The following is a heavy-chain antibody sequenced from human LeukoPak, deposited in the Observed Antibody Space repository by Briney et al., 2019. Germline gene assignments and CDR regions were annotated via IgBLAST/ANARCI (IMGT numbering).Heavy chain of an antibody. J-gene: IGHJ4*02. CDR2: IKSKTDGGTT. CDR3: TTGDYSSSWYAPNYYFDY. V-gene: IGHV3-15*01. CDR1: GFTFSNAW. D-gene: IGHD6-13*01. Sequence: PGGSLRLSCAASGFTFSNAWMSWVRQAPGKGLEWVGRIKSKTDGGTTDYAAPVKGRFTISRDDSKNTLYLQMNSLKTEDTAVYYCTTGDYSSSWYAPNYYFDYWGQGTLVTVSS.